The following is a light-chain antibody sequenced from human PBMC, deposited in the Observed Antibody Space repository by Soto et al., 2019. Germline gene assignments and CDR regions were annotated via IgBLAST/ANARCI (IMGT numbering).Light chain of an antibody. CDR1: QSVSSSF. Sequence: EIVMTQSPATLSLSPGERATLXXXASQSVSSSFLGWYQQKPGQAPRLLIYGASNRATGIPDRFSGSGSGTDFTLTISRLEPEDFAVYYCQQYGSSPTFGQGTKVDIK. CDR2: GAS. CDR3: QQYGSSPT. V-gene: IGKV3-20*01. J-gene: IGKJ1*01.